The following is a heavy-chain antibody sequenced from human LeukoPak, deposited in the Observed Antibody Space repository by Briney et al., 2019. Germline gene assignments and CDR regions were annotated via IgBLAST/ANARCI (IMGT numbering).Heavy chain of an antibody. D-gene: IGHD3-10*01. CDR1: GGTFSSYA. CDR2: IIPIFGTA. V-gene: IGHV1-69*13. J-gene: IGHJ3*02. CDR3: ARGSYYGSGSYYSLNAFDI. Sequence: SVKVSCKASGGTFSSYAISWVRQAPGQGLGWMGGIIPIFGTANYVQKFQGRVTITADESTSTAYMELSSLRSEDTAVYYCARGSYYGSGSYYSLNAFDIWGQGTMVTVSS.